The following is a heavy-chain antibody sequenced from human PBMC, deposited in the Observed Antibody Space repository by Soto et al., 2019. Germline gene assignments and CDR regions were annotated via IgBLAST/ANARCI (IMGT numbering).Heavy chain of an antibody. CDR1: GFIFENFG. J-gene: IGHJ5*02. V-gene: IGHV3-23*01. CDR3: AKNQGVELVPLATVDWFDP. Sequence: GSLRLSCEASGFIFENFGMSWVRQAPGKGLEWISSISGSGFKKYYADSVKGRFTISRDNSKSTVYLELNNLSAEDTAVYHCAKNQGVELVPLATVDWFDPWGQGSVVTVSS. D-gene: IGHD1-26*01. CDR2: ISGSGFKK.